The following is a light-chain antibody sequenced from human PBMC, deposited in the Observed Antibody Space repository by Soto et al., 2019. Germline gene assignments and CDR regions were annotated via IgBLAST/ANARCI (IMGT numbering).Light chain of an antibody. CDR2: GAS. V-gene: IGKV3-20*01. CDR3: QQYGSSYPWT. Sequence: EIVLTQSPGTLSLSPGDRGTLSCRASQSVSSTYLGWYQQKPGQAPRLLIYGASSRATGIPDRFSGSGSGTGFTLTISRLEPEDFAVYYCQQYGSSYPWTFGQGTRWIS. CDR1: QSVSSTY. J-gene: IGKJ1*01.